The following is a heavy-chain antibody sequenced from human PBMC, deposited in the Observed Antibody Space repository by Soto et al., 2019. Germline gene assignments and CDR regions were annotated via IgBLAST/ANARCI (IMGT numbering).Heavy chain of an antibody. V-gene: IGHV3-30*18. J-gene: IGHJ4*02. Sequence: QVQLAESGGDVVQPGRSLRLSCAASGFTFSSYGMHWVRQAPGKGLEWVAAIAYDGSNKYYGDSVEGRFTISRDTSKNTLYLQMNGLRPEDTAVYYCAKVVWHRSGSATFDYWGQGTLVTVSS. CDR2: IAYDGSNK. CDR1: GFTFSSYG. D-gene: IGHD3-10*01. CDR3: AKVVWHRSGSATFDY.